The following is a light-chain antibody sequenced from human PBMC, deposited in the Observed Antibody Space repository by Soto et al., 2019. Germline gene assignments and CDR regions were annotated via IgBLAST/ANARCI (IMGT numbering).Light chain of an antibody. CDR1: QALQRIF. V-gene: IGKV3-20*01. Sequence: MVLTHSPCTLSLSPGERATLSCRASQALQRIFLAWYQHKPGQSPRLLISGVSSRAAGVPDRFSGSGSGTYCTLTSSRLDPQDSAVYFCQQDDHSPRTFGQGTKVEI. CDR3: QQDDHSPRT. J-gene: IGKJ1*01. CDR2: GVS.